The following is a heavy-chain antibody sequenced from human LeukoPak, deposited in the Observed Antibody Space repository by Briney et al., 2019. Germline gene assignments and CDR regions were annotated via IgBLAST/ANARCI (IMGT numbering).Heavy chain of an antibody. CDR2: MPYSGST. Sequence: TSETLSLTCTVSGGSISSSSYYWGWTRQPPGKGLEWIGSMPYSGSTYYNPSLKSRVTISVDTSKNQFSLKLSSVTAADTAVYYCARSDTALVLDYWGQGTLVTVSS. V-gene: IGHV4-39*01. CDR3: ARSDTALVLDY. J-gene: IGHJ4*02. CDR1: GGSISSSSYY. D-gene: IGHD5-18*01.